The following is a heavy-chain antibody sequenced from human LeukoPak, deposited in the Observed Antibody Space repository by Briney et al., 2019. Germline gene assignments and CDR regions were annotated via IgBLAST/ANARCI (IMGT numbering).Heavy chain of an antibody. CDR3: VKDSAPGYSYGYFDY. D-gene: IGHD5-18*01. V-gene: IGHV3-7*01. CDR1: GFTFSRYW. Sequence: GGSLRLSCAASGFTFSRYWMSWVRQAPGKGLEWVANIKRDGSEKYYVDSVKGRFTISRDNSKNTLYLQMSSLRAEDTAVYYCVKDSAPGYSYGYFDYWGQGTLVTVSS. J-gene: IGHJ4*02. CDR2: IKRDGSEK.